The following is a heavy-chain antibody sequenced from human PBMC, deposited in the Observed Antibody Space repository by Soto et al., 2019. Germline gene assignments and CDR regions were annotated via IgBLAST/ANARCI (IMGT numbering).Heavy chain of an antibody. J-gene: IGHJ4*02. Sequence: GGSLRLSCAASGFAFSNYDMSWVRQAPEKGLVWVSTINTDGTTTQYADSVKGRFTVTRDNAKNTLYLQMNSLRVEDTAVYFCAKDLSWGQCDYWGQGTLVTVSS. V-gene: IGHV3-74*03. CDR2: INTDGTTT. D-gene: IGHD3-16*01. CDR3: AKDLSWGQCDY. CDR1: GFAFSNYD.